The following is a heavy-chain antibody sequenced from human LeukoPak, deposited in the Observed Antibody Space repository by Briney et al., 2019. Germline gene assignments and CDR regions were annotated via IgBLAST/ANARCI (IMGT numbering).Heavy chain of an antibody. D-gene: IGHD2-2*01. V-gene: IGHV4-34*01. CDR3: ARGVIVVVPAGRVHYWFDP. Sequence: NTSETLSLTCAVYGGSFSGYYWSWIRQPPGKGLEWIGEINHSGSTNYNPSLKSRVTISVNTSKTHFSLKLSSVTAADTAVYYCARGVIVVVPAGRVHYWFDPWGQGTLVTVSS. CDR2: INHSGST. CDR1: GGSFSGYY. J-gene: IGHJ5*02.